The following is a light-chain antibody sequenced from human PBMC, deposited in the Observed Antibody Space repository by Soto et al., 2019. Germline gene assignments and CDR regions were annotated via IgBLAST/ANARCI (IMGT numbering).Light chain of an antibody. V-gene: IGKV1-33*01. CDR2: DAS. CDR1: QDISNY. J-gene: IGKJ1*01. Sequence: DIQMTQSPSSLSASVGDRVTITCQASQDISNYLNWYQQKPGKAPKLLIYDASNLETGVPSRFSGSGSGTDFTLTISCLQSEDFATYYCQQYYSYPRTFGQGTKVDI. CDR3: QQYYSYPRT.